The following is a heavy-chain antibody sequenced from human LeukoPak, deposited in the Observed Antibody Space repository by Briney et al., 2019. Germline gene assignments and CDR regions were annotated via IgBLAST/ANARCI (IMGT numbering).Heavy chain of an antibody. Sequence: SETLSLTCTVSGGSISSSSYYWGWLRQPPGKGLEWIGSIYYSGSAYYNPSLKSRVTISVDTSKNQFSLKLSSVTAADTAVYYCARAYSGSYYGAYYFDYWGQGTLVTVSS. J-gene: IGHJ4*02. CDR2: IYYSGSA. CDR1: GGSISSSSYY. CDR3: ARAYSGSYYGAYYFDY. V-gene: IGHV4-39*07. D-gene: IGHD1-26*01.